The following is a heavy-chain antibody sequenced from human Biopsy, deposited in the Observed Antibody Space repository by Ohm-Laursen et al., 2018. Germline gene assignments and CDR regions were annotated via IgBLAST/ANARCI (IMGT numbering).Heavy chain of an antibody. Sequence: ASVKVSCKASGYTFTSYGISWVRQAPGQGLEWMGWINTYNANTDSAQKVQGRVTMTIDTSTSTAYMELRSLRSDDTAVYYCARDYQPKIMTMHYYYYGMDVWGLGTTVTVSS. CDR2: INTYNANT. CDR3: ARDYQPKIMTMHYYYYGMDV. V-gene: IGHV1-18*01. J-gene: IGHJ6*02. CDR1: GYTFTSYG. D-gene: IGHD2-2*01.